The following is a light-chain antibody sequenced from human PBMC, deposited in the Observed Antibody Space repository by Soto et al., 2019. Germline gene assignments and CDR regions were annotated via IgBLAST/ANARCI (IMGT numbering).Light chain of an antibody. J-gene: IGKJ2*01. CDR1: QSISRY. V-gene: IGKV1-39*01. CDR2: AAS. Sequence: DIQMTQSPSSLSASVGDRVTVTCRAGQSISRYLNWYQQKPGKAPKLLIYAASNLQSGVPSRFSGSGSGTDFTLTISSLQPEDFATYFCQQSYTTPVYSFGQGTKVDIK. CDR3: QQSYTTPVYS.